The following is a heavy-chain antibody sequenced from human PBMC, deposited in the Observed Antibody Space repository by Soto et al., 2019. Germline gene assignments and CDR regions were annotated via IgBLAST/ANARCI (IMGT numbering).Heavy chain of an antibody. Sequence: PSETLSLTCAVSGDSITSSNWWTWVRQPPGKGLEWIGSIYYSGSTCYNPSLKSRVTVSVDTSKNQFSLKLSSVTAADTAVYYCARHPSDFWFDPWGQGTLVTVSS. CDR2: IYYSGST. V-gene: IGHV4-39*01. D-gene: IGHD2-21*02. J-gene: IGHJ5*02. CDR1: GDSITSSNW. CDR3: ARHPSDFWFDP.